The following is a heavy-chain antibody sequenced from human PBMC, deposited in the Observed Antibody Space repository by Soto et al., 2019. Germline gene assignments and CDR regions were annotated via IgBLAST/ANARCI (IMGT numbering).Heavy chain of an antibody. J-gene: IGHJ4*02. V-gene: IGHV4-59*08. CDR3: ARHALDYDILTGYPPFDS. D-gene: IGHD3-9*01. Sequence: PSETLSLTCTVSGGSISGYFWSWIRQPPGKGLEWIGYIYYSGSTNYSPSLKGRVAISVDTSRREFSLRLRSVTAADTAVYFCARHALDYDILTGYPPFDSWGQGSLVTVSS. CDR1: GGSISGYF. CDR2: IYYSGST.